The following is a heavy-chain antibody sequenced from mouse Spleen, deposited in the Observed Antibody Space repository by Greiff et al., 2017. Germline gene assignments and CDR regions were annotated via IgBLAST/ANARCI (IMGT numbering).Heavy chain of an antibody. J-gene: IGHJ3*01. Sequence: QVQLKESGAELVKPGASVKLSCKASGYTFTSYWMHWVKQRPGQGLEWIGMIHPNSGSTNYNEKFKSKATLTVDKSSSTAYMQLSSLTSEDSAVYYCASYDGYYGGFAYWGQGTLVTVSA. CDR3: ASYDGYYGGFAY. CDR2: IHPNSGST. CDR1: GYTFTSYW. D-gene: IGHD2-3*01. V-gene: IGHV1-64*01.